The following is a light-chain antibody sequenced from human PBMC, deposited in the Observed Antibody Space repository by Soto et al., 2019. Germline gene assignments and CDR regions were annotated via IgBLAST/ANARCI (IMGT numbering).Light chain of an antibody. Sequence: EIVLRQSQGTLCLSPGERATLPCRASKGVSSRNLAWYQQKPGQAPGLLILGASSRATGIPDRFSASGSGTDFTLTISRLEPEDFAVYYCQHYGSSPPLFTFGPGTKVDIK. V-gene: IGKV3-20*01. CDR1: KGVSSRN. CDR3: QHYGSSPPLFT. CDR2: GAS. J-gene: IGKJ3*01.